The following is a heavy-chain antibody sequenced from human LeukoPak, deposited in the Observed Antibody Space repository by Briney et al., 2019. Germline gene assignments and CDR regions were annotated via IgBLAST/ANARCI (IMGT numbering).Heavy chain of an antibody. J-gene: IGHJ4*02. Sequence: PGGSLRLSCAASGFTFSSYSMNWVRQAPGKGLEWVSSISSSSSYIYYADSVKGRFTISRDNAKNSLYLQMNSLRAEDTALYYCARAKYSSSSGALDYWGQGTLVTVSS. CDR3: ARAKYSSSSGALDY. V-gene: IGHV3-21*04. CDR1: GFTFSSYS. CDR2: ISSSSSYI. D-gene: IGHD6-6*01.